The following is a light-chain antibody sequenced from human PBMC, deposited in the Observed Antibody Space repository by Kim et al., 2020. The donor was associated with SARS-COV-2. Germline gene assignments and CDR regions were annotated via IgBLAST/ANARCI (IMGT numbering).Light chain of an antibody. CDR2: FKSASNN. CDR3: ATWYSNTWV. J-gene: IGLJ3*02. Sequence: VLTQPTSLSTSPGASDRFTCTLRSDINVNTYNIYWYQQKPGSLPHYLLRFKSASNNQQGSGVPSRFSGSKDASTNAGLLLISGLQSEDEADYYCATWYSNTWVFGGGTQLTVL. CDR1: SDINVNTYN. V-gene: IGLV5-39*01.